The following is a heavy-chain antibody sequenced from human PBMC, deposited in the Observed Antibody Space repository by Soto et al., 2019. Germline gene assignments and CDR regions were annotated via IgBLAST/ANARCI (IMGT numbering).Heavy chain of an antibody. CDR2: IRGSGAST. V-gene: IGHV3-23*01. D-gene: IGHD2-2*01. CDR1: GFTFSDYA. CDR3: AKLGYCSNISCIRWFDP. Sequence: PGGSLRLSCAASGFTFSDYAMSWVRQAPGKGLEWVSAIRGSGASTYYADSVKGRFTISRDNSKSTLYLQMNSLRADDTAVYYCAKLGYCSNISCIRWFDPWGKGTLVTVAS. J-gene: IGHJ5*02.